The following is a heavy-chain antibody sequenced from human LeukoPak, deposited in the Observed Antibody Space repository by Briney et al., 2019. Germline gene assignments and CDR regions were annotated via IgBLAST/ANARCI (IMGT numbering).Heavy chain of an antibody. J-gene: IGHJ4*02. CDR1: GFTFSSYA. V-gene: IGHV3-64*01. CDR2: ISSNGGST. Sequence: GGSLRLSCAASGFTFSSYAMHWVRQAPGKGLEYVSAISSNGGSTYYANSVKGRFTISRDNSKNTLYLQMGSLSAEDMAVYYCASDDSEMATTPRYWGQGTLVTVSS. D-gene: IGHD5-24*01. CDR3: ASDDSEMATTPRY.